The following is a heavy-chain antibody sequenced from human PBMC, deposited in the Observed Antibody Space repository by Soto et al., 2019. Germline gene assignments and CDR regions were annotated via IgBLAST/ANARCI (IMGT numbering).Heavy chain of an antibody. Sequence: SETLSLTCAVNGGSFREYYWSWLRQPPGKGLEWIGEINQSGTTHYNPSLKRRINISIDTSKNQFSLNPTSVTAADTATYYCARDIITVIGGEIYYYFGMDVWGQGTTVTVSS. V-gene: IGHV4-34*01. CDR1: GGSFREYY. CDR3: ARDIITVIGGEIYYYFGMDV. J-gene: IGHJ6*02. CDR2: INQSGTT. D-gene: IGHD3-10*01.